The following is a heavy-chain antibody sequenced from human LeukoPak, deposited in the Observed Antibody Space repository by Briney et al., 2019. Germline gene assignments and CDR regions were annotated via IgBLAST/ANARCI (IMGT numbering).Heavy chain of an antibody. D-gene: IGHD2-15*01. CDR2: INHRGSS. V-gene: IGHV4-34*01. CDR1: GESFSAYS. J-gene: IGHJ4*02. Sequence: SETLSLTCAVYGESFSAYSWNWIRQAPGKPLEYIGEINHRGSSHYNPSLKTRLTLSVDTSKNQFSLKLTAVTAADTAVYFCARGSSFDGYCSAGARDAGYYDRWGQGTPVTVSS. CDR3: ARGSSFDGYCSAGARDAGYYDR.